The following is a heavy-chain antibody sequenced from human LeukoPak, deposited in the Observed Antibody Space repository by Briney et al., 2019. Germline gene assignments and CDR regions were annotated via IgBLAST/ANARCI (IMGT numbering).Heavy chain of an antibody. V-gene: IGHV1-69*13. Sequence: GASVKVSCKASGGTFSSYAISWVRQAPGQGLEWMGGIIPIFGTANYAQKFQGRVTITADESTSTAYKELSSLRSEDTAVYYCARSTSGGGHFRLDSQLWLNYWGQGTLVTVSS. CDR1: GGTFSSYA. CDR2: IIPIFGTA. J-gene: IGHJ4*02. D-gene: IGHD5-18*01. CDR3: ARSTSGGGHFRLDSQLWLNY.